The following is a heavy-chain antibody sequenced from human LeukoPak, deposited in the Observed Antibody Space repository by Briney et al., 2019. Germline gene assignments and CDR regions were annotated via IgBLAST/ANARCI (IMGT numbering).Heavy chain of an antibody. J-gene: IGHJ3*02. D-gene: IGHD3-22*01. CDR1: GFTFSTYA. CDR3: ARDFSYYDSSGYSRGAFDI. V-gene: IGHV3-23*01. CDR2: ISSSGGTT. Sequence: GGSLRLSCAASGFTFSTYAMSWVRQAPGKGLEWVSAISSSGGTTFYADSVKGRFTISRDNSKNTLYLQMNSLRAEDTAVYYCARDFSYYDSSGYSRGAFDIWGQGTMVTVSS.